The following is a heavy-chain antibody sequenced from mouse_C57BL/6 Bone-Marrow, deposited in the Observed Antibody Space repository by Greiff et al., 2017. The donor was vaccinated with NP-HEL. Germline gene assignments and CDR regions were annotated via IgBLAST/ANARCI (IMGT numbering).Heavy chain of an antibody. CDR2: IDPETGGT. J-gene: IGHJ4*01. D-gene: IGHD2-1*01. V-gene: IGHV1-15*01. CDR3: TRRGGNYIYYAMDY. Sequence: VQGVESGAELVRPGASVTLSCKASGYTFTDYEMHWVKQTPVHGLEWIGAIDPETGGTAYNQKFKGKAILTADKSSSTAYMALRSPTSEDSAVYYGTRRGGNYIYYAMDYWGQGTSVTVSS. CDR1: GYTFTDYE.